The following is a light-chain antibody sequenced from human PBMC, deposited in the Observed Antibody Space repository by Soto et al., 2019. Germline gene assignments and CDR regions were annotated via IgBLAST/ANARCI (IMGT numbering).Light chain of an antibody. CDR2: EVS. CDR3: SSYTSTSPVV. J-gene: IGLJ2*01. Sequence: QSALTQPASVSGSPGQSITISCTGTSSDVGDYNYVSWYQQHTGTAPKVMIYEVSNRPSGVSNRFSGSKSGNTASLTISGVQAEDEADYYCSSYTSTSPVVFGGGTQLTVL. CDR1: SSDVGDYNY. V-gene: IGLV2-14*01.